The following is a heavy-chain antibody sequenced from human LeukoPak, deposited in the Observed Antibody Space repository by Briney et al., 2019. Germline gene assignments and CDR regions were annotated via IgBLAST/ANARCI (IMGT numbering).Heavy chain of an antibody. Sequence: GGSLRLSCTGSGVTFSDYYMSWIRQAPGKGLEWVSLIYSGGSTYYADSVKGRFTISRDNSKNTVYLQMNSLRAEDTAVYYCARDSSEGGYYYYGMDVWGQGTTVTVSS. D-gene: IGHD3-16*01. J-gene: IGHJ6*02. CDR2: IYSGGST. CDR1: GVTFSDYY. CDR3: ARDSSEGGYYYYGMDV. V-gene: IGHV3-66*01.